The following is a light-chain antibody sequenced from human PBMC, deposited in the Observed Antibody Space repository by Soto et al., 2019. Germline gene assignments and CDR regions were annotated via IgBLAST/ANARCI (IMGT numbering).Light chain of an antibody. CDR3: HSYDSSLRGLV. Sequence: QSVLTQPPSVSGAPGQRVTISCTGSSSNIGAGYDVHWYQQLPGTAPKLLIYGNSNRPSGVPDRFSGYKSGTSASLAITGLQAEDEADYYCHSYDSSLRGLVFGTGTKLTVL. J-gene: IGLJ1*01. CDR1: SSNIGAGYD. V-gene: IGLV1-40*01. CDR2: GNS.